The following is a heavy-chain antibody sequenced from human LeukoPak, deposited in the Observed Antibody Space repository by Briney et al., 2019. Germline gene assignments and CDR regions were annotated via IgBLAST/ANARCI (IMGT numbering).Heavy chain of an antibody. CDR1: GFTFSSYG. CDR3: AKDQGYCSGGSCHYFDY. CDR2: ISYDGSNK. D-gene: IGHD2-15*01. V-gene: IGHV3-30*18. J-gene: IGHJ4*02. Sequence: GRSLRLSCAASGFTFSSYGMHWVRQAPGKGLGWVAVISYDGSNKYYADSVKGRFTISRDNSKNTLYLQMNSLRAEDTAVYYCAKDQGYCSGGSCHYFDYWGQGTLVTVSS.